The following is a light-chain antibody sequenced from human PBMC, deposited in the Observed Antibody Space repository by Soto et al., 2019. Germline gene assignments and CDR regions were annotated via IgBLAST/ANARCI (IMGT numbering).Light chain of an antibody. V-gene: IGKV3-20*01. J-gene: IGKJ4*01. CDR3: QQYSSSPLT. CDR1: QSVSSNY. CDR2: GAS. Sequence: EIVLTQSPGTLSLSPGERATLSCRASQSVSSNYLAWYQQKPGQAPRLLIYGASSMATGIPERFSGSGSVTDFTLTISRLEPEDFAVYYCQQYSSSPLTFGGGTKVEIK.